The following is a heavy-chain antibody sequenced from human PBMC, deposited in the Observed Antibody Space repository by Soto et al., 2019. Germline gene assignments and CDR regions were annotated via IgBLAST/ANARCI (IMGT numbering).Heavy chain of an antibody. D-gene: IGHD3-3*01. CDR3: AHSLFLEASDY. CDR2: IYWDDDK. J-gene: IGHJ4*02. Sequence: GSGPTLVNPTQTLTLTCTFSGFSLRSTGKGVGWICQPPGKAPEWLAVIYWDDDKRYRPSLKSRLTITKDTSRNQVVLTMTNMDPEDTATYYCAHSLFLEASDYWGQGTLVTVSS. V-gene: IGHV2-5*02. CDR1: GFSLRSTGKG.